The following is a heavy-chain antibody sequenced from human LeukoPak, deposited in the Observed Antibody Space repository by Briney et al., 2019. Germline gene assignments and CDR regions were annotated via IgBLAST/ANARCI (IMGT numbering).Heavy chain of an antibody. V-gene: IGHV3-21*01. D-gene: IGHD2-2*01. CDR1: GFTFSSHT. Sequence: GGSLRLSCAASGFTFSSHTMNWVRQAPGKGLEWVSSISSSSTYISYADSVKGRFTISRDNARNSLYLQMHSLRAEDTAMYYCARDRKNLVGVPTALDSWGQGTLVTVPS. CDR3: ARDRKNLVGVPTALDS. CDR2: ISSSSTYI. J-gene: IGHJ4*02.